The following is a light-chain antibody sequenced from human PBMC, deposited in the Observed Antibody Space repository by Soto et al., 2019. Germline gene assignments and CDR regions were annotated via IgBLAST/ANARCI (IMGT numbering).Light chain of an antibody. J-gene: IGKJ4*01. CDR1: QNIANDY. V-gene: IGKV3-11*01. Sequence: EVELTQSPGTLSLTPGARATLSCRASQNIANDYLTWYQHKPGQAPRLLISDASNRATGIPARFSGSGSETDFTLTISSLEPEDSAVYYCQQRSNWPSLTFAGGTKVDI. CDR2: DAS. CDR3: QQRSNWPSLT.